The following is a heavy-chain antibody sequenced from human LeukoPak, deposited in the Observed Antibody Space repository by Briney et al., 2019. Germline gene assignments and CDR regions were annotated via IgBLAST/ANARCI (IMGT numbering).Heavy chain of an antibody. CDR1: GLIVSSNY. Sequence: GGSLRLSCAPSGLIVSSNYMSWVRQAPGEGLEWVSVIFSGGRKYYANSVKGRFTISRDNSKNTRYLQMNSLRAEDTGVYYCARERGERITIFGVVTGGYYGMDVWGQGTTVTVSS. V-gene: IGHV3-66*02. CDR3: ARERGERITIFGVVTGGYYGMDV. CDR2: IFSGGRK. D-gene: IGHD3-3*01. J-gene: IGHJ6*02.